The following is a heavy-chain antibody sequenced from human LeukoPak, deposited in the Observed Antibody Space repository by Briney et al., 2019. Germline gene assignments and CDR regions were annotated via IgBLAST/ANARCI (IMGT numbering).Heavy chain of an antibody. CDR1: GGSISSGGDS. Sequence: SETLSLMCAVSGGSISSGGDSWSWIRQPPGKGLEWIGYIYHSGSTYYNPSLKSRVTISVDRSKNQFSLKLSSVTAADTAVYYCARARVVPAALQFDPWGQGTLVTVSS. CDR2: IYHSGST. J-gene: IGHJ5*02. D-gene: IGHD2-2*01. V-gene: IGHV4-30-2*01. CDR3: ARARVVPAALQFDP.